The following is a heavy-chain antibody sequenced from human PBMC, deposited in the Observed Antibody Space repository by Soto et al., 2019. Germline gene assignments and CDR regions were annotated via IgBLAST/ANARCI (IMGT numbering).Heavy chain of an antibody. D-gene: IGHD1-26*01. V-gene: IGHV3-23*01. J-gene: IGHJ4*02. CDR2: ISGSGDIT. Sequence: PGGSLRLSCTASGFTFSSYVMSWVRQAPGKGLEWVSVISGSGDITYCTASVKGRFTISRDNSKNTVYVQMNSLRAEATAVYYCAKDRTNGIVDGWGQGTPVTVSS. CDR1: GFTFSSYV. CDR3: AKDRTNGIVDG.